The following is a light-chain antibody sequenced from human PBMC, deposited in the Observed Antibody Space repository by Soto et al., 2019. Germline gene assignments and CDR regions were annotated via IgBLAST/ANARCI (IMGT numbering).Light chain of an antibody. CDR3: QQYENLPIT. Sequence: DIRMTQSPSSLSASVGDRVTITCQANRDISNSLNWYQQKPGKAPKLLIHNAVILETGVPSRISGSGSGRSFVVTISSLQAEDVATYFCQQYENLPITFGQGTRLEIK. V-gene: IGKV1-33*01. CDR1: RDISNS. J-gene: IGKJ5*01. CDR2: NAV.